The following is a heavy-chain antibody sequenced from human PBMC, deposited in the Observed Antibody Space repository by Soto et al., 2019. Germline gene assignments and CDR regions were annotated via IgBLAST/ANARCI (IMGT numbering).Heavy chain of an antibody. D-gene: IGHD1-1*01. J-gene: IGHJ4*02. CDR2: ISDNGGNT. Sequence: GSLRLSCAASGFTFSSVAMTWVRQAPGKGLEWVSSISDNGGNTDYADSVRGRFTLSRDNSKNTLYLQMNHLKAEDTAVYYCAKLYWNPRYFDYWGQGARVTVSS. CDR1: GFTFSSVA. V-gene: IGHV3-23*01. CDR3: AKLYWNPRYFDY.